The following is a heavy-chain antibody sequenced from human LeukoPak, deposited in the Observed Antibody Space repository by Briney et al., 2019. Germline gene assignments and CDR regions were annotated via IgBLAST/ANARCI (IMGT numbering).Heavy chain of an antibody. J-gene: IGHJ4*02. CDR1: GFTFSSYS. D-gene: IGHD3-16*02. CDR3: ARNMVITFGGVIVIEGGFDY. V-gene: IGHV3-48*01. CDR2: ISSSSSTI. Sequence: PGGSLRLSCAASGFTFSSYSMNWVRQAPGKGLEWVSYISSSSSTIYYADSVKGRFTISRDNAKNSLYLQMNSLRAEDTAVYYCARNMVITFGGVIVIEGGFDYWGQGTLVTVSS.